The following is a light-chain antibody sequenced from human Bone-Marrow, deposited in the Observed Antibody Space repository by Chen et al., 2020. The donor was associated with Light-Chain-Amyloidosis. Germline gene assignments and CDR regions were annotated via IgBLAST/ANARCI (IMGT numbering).Light chain of an antibody. CDR1: DLPTTY. CDR3: PSADSSGTDDVL. V-gene: IGLV3-25*03. Sequence: YELTQPHSVSVSPGQTARITCWGDDLPTTYAYWYQQQPGQALVLGIHRYTESLSGISDRFSGSSTGTTSTLTISGGQTSGEADDHGPSADSSGTDDVLFGGGIKLPV. CDR2: RYT. J-gene: IGLJ2*01.